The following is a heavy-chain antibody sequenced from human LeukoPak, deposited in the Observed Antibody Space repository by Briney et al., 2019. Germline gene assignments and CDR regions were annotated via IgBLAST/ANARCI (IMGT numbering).Heavy chain of an antibody. D-gene: IGHD3-22*01. CDR2: ISTSSNYI. J-gene: IGHJ4*02. Sequence: KPGGSLRLSYAASGFTFSSYSMNWVRQAPGKGLEWVSSISTSSNYIYYADSVKGRFTISRDNAKNSLYLQMNSLRAEDTAVYYCASVFLRYDSSGYYYFDYWGQGTLVTVSS. CDR3: ASVFLRYDSSGYYYFDY. CDR1: GFTFSSYS. V-gene: IGHV3-21*01.